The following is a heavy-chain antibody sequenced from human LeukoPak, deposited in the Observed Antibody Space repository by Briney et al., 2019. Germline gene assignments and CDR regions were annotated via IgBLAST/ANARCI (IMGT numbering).Heavy chain of an antibody. CDR3: AREGYYYDSSGYSNWFDP. D-gene: IGHD3-22*01. CDR1: GGTFSSYA. V-gene: IGHV1-69*13. CDR2: IIPIFGTA. J-gene: IGHJ5*02. Sequence: ASVKVSCKASGGTFSSYAISWVRQAPGQGLEWMGGIIPIFGTANYAQKFQGRVTITADESTSTAYMELSSLRSEGTAVYYCAREGYYYDSSGYSNWFDPWGQGTLVTVSS.